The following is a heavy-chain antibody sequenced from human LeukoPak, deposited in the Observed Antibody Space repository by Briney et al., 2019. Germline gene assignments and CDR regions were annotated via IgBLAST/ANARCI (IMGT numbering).Heavy chain of an antibody. CDR2: IYYSGST. Sequence: SETLSLTCTVSGVSISSYYWSWIRQPPGKGLEWIGYIYYSGSTNYNPSLKSRVTISVDTSKNQFSLKLTSVTAADTAVYYCARETSQKGAHYMDVWGKGTTVTISS. V-gene: IGHV4-59*01. CDR3: ARETSQKGAHYMDV. J-gene: IGHJ6*03. D-gene: IGHD3-16*01. CDR1: GVSISSYY.